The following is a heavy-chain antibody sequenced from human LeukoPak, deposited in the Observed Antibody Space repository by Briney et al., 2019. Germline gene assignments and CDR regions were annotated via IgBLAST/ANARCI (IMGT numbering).Heavy chain of an antibody. D-gene: IGHD3-22*01. V-gene: IGHV3-23*01. J-gene: IGHJ4*02. CDR3: AKDGGQWLPITGIDY. Sequence: GGSLRLSCADSRFSFSSYAMSWVRQAPGKGVEWVSAICGSGGSTYYADSVNGRFTISRDNSKNTLYLQMNSLRAEDTAVYYCAKDGGQWLPITGIDYWGQGTLVTVSS. CDR1: RFSFSSYA. CDR2: ICGSGGST.